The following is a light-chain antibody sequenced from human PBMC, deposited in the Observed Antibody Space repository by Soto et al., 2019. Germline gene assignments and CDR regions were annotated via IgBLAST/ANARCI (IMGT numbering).Light chain of an antibody. J-gene: IGKJ2*01. CDR2: GAS. CDR1: QSVASN. Sequence: EIVMTQSPASLSVSPGDGATLSCRASQSVASNVAWYQQNPGQGPRLLIHGASTRAAGVPARFSCSGSGTDFTLTISSLQSEDFAVYYCQQYHNWPPQYTFGQGTKLQIK. CDR3: QQYHNWPPQYT. V-gene: IGKV3-15*01.